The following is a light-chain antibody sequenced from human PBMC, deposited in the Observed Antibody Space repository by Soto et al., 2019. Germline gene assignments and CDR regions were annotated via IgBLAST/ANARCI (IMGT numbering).Light chain of an antibody. V-gene: IGKV3-20*01. J-gene: IGKJ5*01. Sequence: EIVLTQSPGTLSLSPGERATLSCRASQSISNNYLAWYQHKRGQAPRLLIYGASTRTTGNPDRFSGSGSGTDFTLTISSLEPEDVAVYYCQEFDSSAITFGQGTRLEIK. CDR1: QSISNNY. CDR2: GAS. CDR3: QEFDSSAIT.